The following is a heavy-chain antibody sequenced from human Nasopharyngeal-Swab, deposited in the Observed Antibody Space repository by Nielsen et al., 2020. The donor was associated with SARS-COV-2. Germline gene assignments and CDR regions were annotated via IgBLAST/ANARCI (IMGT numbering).Heavy chain of an antibody. Sequence: GVLKISCAASGFTFSSYDMHWVRQAAGKGLEWVSSIDSAGNTYSADSVTGRFTVSRENAKNSFYLQMNSLRAGDTAVYYCARLPHGYAYGRYYYHGMDVWGQGTTVTVSS. CDR3: ARLPHGYAYGRYYYHGMDV. V-gene: IGHV3-13*04. CDR1: GFTFSSYD. CDR2: IDSAGNT. D-gene: IGHD5-18*01. J-gene: IGHJ6*02.